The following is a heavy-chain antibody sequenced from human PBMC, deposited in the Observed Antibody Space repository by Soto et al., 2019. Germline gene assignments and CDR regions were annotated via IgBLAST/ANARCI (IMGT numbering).Heavy chain of an antibody. V-gene: IGHV3-23*01. D-gene: IGHD3-22*01. J-gene: IGHJ4*02. CDR3: AKPLRYYDSSGYPYY. CDR2: ISGSGGST. Sequence: GGSLRLSCVASGFDFSFYVMHWVRQAPGKGLEWVSAISGSGGSTYYADSVKGRFTISRDNSKNTLYLQMNSLRAEDTAVYYCAKPLRYYDSSGYPYYWGQGTLVTVSS. CDR1: GFDFSFYV.